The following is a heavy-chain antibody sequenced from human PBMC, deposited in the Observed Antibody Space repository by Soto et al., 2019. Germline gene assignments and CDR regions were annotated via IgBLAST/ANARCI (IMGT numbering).Heavy chain of an antibody. J-gene: IGHJ4*02. V-gene: IGHV3-23*01. D-gene: IGHD1-26*01. Sequence: EVQLLESGGGLVQPGGSLRLSCAASGFTFSSYAMSWVRQAPGKGLEWVSAINGSGGGTYYADSVKGRFTISRDNSKNTLYLQMNSLRAEDTAVYYCANYLTAVGATSPFDYWGQGTLVTVSS. CDR1: GFTFSSYA. CDR2: INGSGGGT. CDR3: ANYLTAVGATSPFDY.